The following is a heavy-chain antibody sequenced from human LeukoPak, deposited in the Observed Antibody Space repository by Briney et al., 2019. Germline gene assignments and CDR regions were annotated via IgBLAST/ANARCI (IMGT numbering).Heavy chain of an antibody. Sequence: SETLSLTCTVSGGSISTGREYWSWIRQPAGKGLEWIGRVYATGSTNYSPSLKSRATISLDPSKNQFSLKLSSVTAADTAVYYCARSSIAAAGTHDYWGQGTLVTVSS. V-gene: IGHV4-61*02. CDR2: VYATGST. CDR3: ARSSIAAAGTHDY. CDR1: GGSISTGREY. J-gene: IGHJ4*02. D-gene: IGHD6-13*01.